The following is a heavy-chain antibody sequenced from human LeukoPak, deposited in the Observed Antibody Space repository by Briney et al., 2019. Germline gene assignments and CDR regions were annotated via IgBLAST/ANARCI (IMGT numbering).Heavy chain of an antibody. J-gene: IGHJ3*02. Sequence: ASVKVSCKAYGGTFSSYAISWVRQAPGQGLEWMGRIIPILGIANYAQKFQGRVTITADKSTSTAYMELSSLRSEDTAVYYCARAMESAAPDAFDIWGQGTMVTVSS. CDR3: ARAMESAAPDAFDI. D-gene: IGHD2-2*01. CDR2: IIPILGIA. CDR1: GGTFSSYA. V-gene: IGHV1-69*04.